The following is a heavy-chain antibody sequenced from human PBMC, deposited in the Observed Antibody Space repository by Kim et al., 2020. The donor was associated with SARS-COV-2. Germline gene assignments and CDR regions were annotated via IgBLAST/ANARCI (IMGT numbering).Heavy chain of an antibody. D-gene: IGHD4-4*01. Sequence: SETLSLTCAVYGGSFSGYYWSWIRQPPGKGLEWIGEINHSGSTNYNPSLKSRLTISVDTSKNQFSLKLSSVTAADTSVYYFARVNSKYDAYWGQGTLGT. CDR3: ARVNSKYDAY. V-gene: IGHV4-34*01. J-gene: IGHJ4*02. CDR1: GGSFSGYY. CDR2: INHSGST.